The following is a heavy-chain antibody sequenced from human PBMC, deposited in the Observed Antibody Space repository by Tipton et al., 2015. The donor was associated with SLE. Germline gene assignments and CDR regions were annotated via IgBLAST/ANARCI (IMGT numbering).Heavy chain of an antibody. Sequence: LRLSCTVSGVSISFYYWSWIRQPPGKGLEWFGFVYNSGSTIYNPSLKRRVTISVDMSQSQFSLQLRSVTAADTAVYYCAKDVGGDSPFDSWGQGTLVTVSS. CDR3: AKDVGGDSPFDS. CDR2: VYNSGST. J-gene: IGHJ4*02. V-gene: IGHV4-4*08. CDR1: GVSISFYY. D-gene: IGHD3-16*01.